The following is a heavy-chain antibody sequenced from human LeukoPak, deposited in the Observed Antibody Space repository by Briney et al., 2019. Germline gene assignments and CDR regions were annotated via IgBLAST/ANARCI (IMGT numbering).Heavy chain of an antibody. CDR3: ARSVEGYCSGGSCYSYYYYMDV. Sequence: SETLSLTCTVSGGSISNKYWSWIRQPPGKGLEWIGYIYYSGSTNYNPSLKSRVTILVDTSKNQFSLKLSSVTAADTAVYYCARSVEGYCSGGSCYSYYYYMDVWGKGTTVTVSS. CDR1: GGSISNKY. D-gene: IGHD2-15*01. CDR2: IYYSGST. V-gene: IGHV4-59*01. J-gene: IGHJ6*03.